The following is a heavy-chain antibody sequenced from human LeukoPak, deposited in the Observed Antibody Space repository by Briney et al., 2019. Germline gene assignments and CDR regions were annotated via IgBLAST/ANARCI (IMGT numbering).Heavy chain of an antibody. CDR2: ISGSGGNT. V-gene: IGHV3-23*01. CDR1: GFTFSSYA. CDR3: AKDPYNTAVANTNGWFDP. J-gene: IGHJ5*02. Sequence: GGSLRLSCAASGFTFSSYAMSWVRRAPGKGLEWVSSISGSGGNTYYAQSVKGRFTISRDNSENTLYLQMDTLRADDTALYFCAKDPYNTAVANTNGWFDPWGQGTLVTVSS. D-gene: IGHD6-19*01.